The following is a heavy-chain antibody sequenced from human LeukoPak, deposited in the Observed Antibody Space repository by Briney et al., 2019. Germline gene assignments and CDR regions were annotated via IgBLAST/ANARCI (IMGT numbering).Heavy chain of an antibody. Sequence: ASVKVSCKASGYIFSGHYIQWVRQAPGQGLEWMGWINPASGGTNNAQKFHGRVTMTTDTSISTLYMELNSLRSDDTAVYYCARVLFPSGPTHCFDPGGEGTLVTVSS. CDR1: GYIFSGHY. CDR2: INPASGGT. CDR3: ARVLFPSGPTHCFDP. J-gene: IGHJ5*02. V-gene: IGHV1-2*02. D-gene: IGHD2-21*01.